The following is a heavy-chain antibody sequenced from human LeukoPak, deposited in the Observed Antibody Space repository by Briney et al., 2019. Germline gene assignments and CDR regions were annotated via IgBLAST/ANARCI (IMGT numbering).Heavy chain of an antibody. J-gene: IGHJ5*01. D-gene: IGHD6-13*01. CDR3: ARKSPVAATGRSWFDS. Sequence: PGGSLRLSCAASGFTFSSYVMSWVRQAPGKGLEWVSPITGGVSTTYYADSVKGPFTLSRDKSKSTLYIQIYSLRAEETALYYFARKSPVAATGRSWFDSWGQGTLVTVSS. V-gene: IGHV3-23*01. CDR1: GFTFSSYV. CDR2: ITGGVSTT.